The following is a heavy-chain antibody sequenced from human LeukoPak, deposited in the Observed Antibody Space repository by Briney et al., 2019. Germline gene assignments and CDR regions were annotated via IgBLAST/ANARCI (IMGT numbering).Heavy chain of an antibody. CDR3: AKDSELRYFDWSRVYFDY. V-gene: IGHV3-30*18. Sequence: PGRSLRLSCAASGFTFSNYGMHWVRQAPGKGLEWVAVISYDGSNKYYADSVKGRFTISRDNSKNTPYLQMNSLRAEDTAVYYCAKDSELRYFDWSRVYFDYWGQGTLVTVSS. CDR1: GFTFSNYG. J-gene: IGHJ4*02. CDR2: ISYDGSNK. D-gene: IGHD3-9*01.